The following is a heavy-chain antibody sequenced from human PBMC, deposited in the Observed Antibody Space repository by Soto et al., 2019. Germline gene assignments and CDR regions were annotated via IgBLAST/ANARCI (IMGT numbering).Heavy chain of an antibody. CDR2: IWYDGSNK. V-gene: IGHV3-33*01. CDR1: GFTFSSYG. CDR3: ARDGDILTGYYTDY. D-gene: IGHD3-9*01. J-gene: IGHJ4*02. Sequence: PGGSLRLSCAASGFTFSSYGMHWVRQAPGKGLEWVAVIWYDGSNKYYADSVKGRFTISRDNSKNTLYLQMNSLRAEDTAVYYCARDGDILTGYYTDYWGQGTLVTVSS.